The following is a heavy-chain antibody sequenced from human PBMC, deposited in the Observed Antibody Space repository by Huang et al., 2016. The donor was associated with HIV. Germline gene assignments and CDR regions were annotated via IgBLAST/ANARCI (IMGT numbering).Heavy chain of an antibody. D-gene: IGHD2-2*01. CDR1: GFTFSNAW. CDR3: SSGSTSSPDYYYYYGMEV. J-gene: IGHJ6*02. V-gene: IGHV3-15*01. CDR2: IKSKTDGGTT. Sequence: EVQLVESGGGLVKPGGSLRLSCAASGFTFSNAWMSWVRQATGKGLGLGGRIKSKTDGGTTDYAAPVKGRFTISRDDSKKTLYLKMNSLKSEDTAVYYCSSGSTSSPDYYYYYGMEVWGQGTTVTVSS.